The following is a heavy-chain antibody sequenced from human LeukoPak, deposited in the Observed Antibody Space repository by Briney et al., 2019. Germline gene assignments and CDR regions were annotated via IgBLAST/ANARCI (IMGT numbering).Heavy chain of an antibody. D-gene: IGHD3-10*01. CDR1: GFTLSGYS. Sequence: AGGSLRLSCAASGFTLSGYSMNWVRQAPGKGLEWVSSISSSSSYIYYADSVKGRFTISRDNAKNSLYLQMNSLRAEDTAPYYCASVDYYGSGNYYNDVDYWGQGTLVTVSS. CDR2: ISSSSSYI. J-gene: IGHJ4*02. V-gene: IGHV3-21*01. CDR3: ASVDYYGSGNYYNDVDY.